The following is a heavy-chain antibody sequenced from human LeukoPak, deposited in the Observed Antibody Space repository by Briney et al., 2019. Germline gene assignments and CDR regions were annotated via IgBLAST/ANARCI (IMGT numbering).Heavy chain of an antibody. D-gene: IGHD7-27*01. J-gene: IGHJ4*02. CDR1: GFTVSSNY. CDR2: IYSGGTT. CDR3: ARAPYWGRFDC. Sequence: PGGSLRLSCAASGFTVSSNYKSWVRQAPGKGLEWVSVIYSGGTTYYADSVKGRFTLSRDNSKNTVYLQMNSLRAEDTAVYYCARAPYWGRFDCWGQGSLVTVSS. V-gene: IGHV3-53*01.